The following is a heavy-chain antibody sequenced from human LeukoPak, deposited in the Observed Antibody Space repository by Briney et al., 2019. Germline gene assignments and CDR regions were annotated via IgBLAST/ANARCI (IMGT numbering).Heavy chain of an antibody. CDR2: IYYSGST. J-gene: IGHJ4*02. CDR3: ARQNSRLGDCYDY. Sequence: PSETLSLTCTVSGVSLSSSSYYWGWIRQPPGKGLEWIGSIYYSGSTYYNPSLKSRVTISVDTSKNQFSLKLSSVTAADTAVYYCARQNSRLGDCYDYWGQGTLVTVSS. V-gene: IGHV4-39*01. CDR1: GVSLSSSSYY. D-gene: IGHD2-21*01.